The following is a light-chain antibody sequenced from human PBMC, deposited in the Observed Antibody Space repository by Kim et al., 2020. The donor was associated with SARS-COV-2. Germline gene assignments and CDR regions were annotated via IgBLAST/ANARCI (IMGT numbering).Light chain of an antibody. CDR1: QTISSN. CDR2: DAS. Sequence: ETEMTQSPATLSVSPGQRATVSCRASQTISSNLAWYQQKPGQTLRLVIYDASTRATGIPVRFSGSGSGTEFTLTISSLQSEDFAVYYCHQYNKWPPTFGQGTKADIK. J-gene: IGKJ1*01. V-gene: IGKV3-15*01. CDR3: HQYNKWPPT.